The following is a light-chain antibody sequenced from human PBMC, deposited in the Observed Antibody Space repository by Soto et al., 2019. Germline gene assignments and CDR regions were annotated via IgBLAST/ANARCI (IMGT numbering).Light chain of an antibody. Sequence: EIVMTQSPATLSVSPGDRVTLSCRASERVGSNVAWYQHKPGQAPRLLIYGASVRATGIPDRFSGSGSETEVTLTISSLQSEDFAVYYCQQWIRWTFGQGTRLELK. CDR1: ERVGSN. CDR2: GAS. CDR3: QQWIRWT. V-gene: IGKV3-15*01. J-gene: IGKJ1*01.